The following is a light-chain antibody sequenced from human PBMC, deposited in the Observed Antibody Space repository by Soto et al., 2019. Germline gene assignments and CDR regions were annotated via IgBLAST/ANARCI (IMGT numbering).Light chain of an antibody. CDR3: SSYTSSSTYV. Sequence: QSALTQPPSVSGSPGQSVTISCTGTSSDVGSYNRVSWYQQPPGTAPKLMIYEVSNRPSGVPDRFSGSKSGNTASLTTSGLQAEDEADYYCSSYTSSSTYVLGTGTKVTVL. CDR2: EVS. J-gene: IGLJ1*01. V-gene: IGLV2-18*03. CDR1: SSDVGSYNR.